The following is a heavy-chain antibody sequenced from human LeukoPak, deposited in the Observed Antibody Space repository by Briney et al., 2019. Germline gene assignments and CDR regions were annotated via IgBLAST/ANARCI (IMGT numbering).Heavy chain of an antibody. Sequence: PWGSLRLSCAASGFTFSSYAIHWVRQAPGKGLEWVAVISSDGRDKHHADSVKGRFTISRDNSKNTMYLQTNSLRAEDTAAYYCARDLQRIAAYYFDYWGQGTLVTVSS. J-gene: IGHJ4*02. CDR3: ARDLQRIAAYYFDY. D-gene: IGHD6-25*01. V-gene: IGHV3-30*03. CDR2: ISSDGRDK. CDR1: GFTFSSYA.